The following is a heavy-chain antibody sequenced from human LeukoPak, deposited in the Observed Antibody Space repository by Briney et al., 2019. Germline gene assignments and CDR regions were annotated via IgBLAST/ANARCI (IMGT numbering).Heavy chain of an antibody. J-gene: IGHJ5*02. CDR3: AKGDQLLYPRWFDP. CDR1: GFTFSSYW. D-gene: IGHD2-2*02. CDR2: IKQDGSEK. Sequence: PGGSLRLSCAASGFTFSSYWMSWVRQAPGKGLEWVANIKQDGSEKYYVDSVKGRFTISRDNAKNSLYLQMNSLRAEDTAVYYCAKGDQLLYPRWFDPWGQGTLVTVSS. V-gene: IGHV3-7*03.